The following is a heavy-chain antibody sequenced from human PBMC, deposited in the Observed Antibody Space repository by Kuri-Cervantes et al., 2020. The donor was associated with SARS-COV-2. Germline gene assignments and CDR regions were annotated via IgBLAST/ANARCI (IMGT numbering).Heavy chain of an antibody. D-gene: IGHD3-10*01. J-gene: IGHJ3*01. Sequence: GESLKISCAASGFTFSSYAVHWVRQAPGKGLEWVAVISYEGSIKKYADSVRGRFTVSRDHSRDTLFLQMDGLRPEDTAMYYCAKVSTLFWFGEGTQNAFDVWGRGTMVTVSS. CDR3: AKVSTLFWFGEGTQNAFDV. CDR1: GFTFSSYA. CDR2: ISYEGSIK. V-gene: IGHV3-30*04.